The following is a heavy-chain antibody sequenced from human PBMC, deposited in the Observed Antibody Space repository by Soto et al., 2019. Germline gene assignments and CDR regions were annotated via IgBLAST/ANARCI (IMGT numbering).Heavy chain of an antibody. J-gene: IGHJ4*02. D-gene: IGHD3-3*01. V-gene: IGHV3-9*01. CDR2: ISWNSGSI. CDR3: AKDIGATGNYDFWSGYGLDY. Sequence: GGSLRLSCAASGFTFDDYAMHWVRQAPGKGLEWVSGISWNSGSIGYADSEKGRFTISRDNAKNSLYLQMNSLRAEDTALYYCAKDIGATGNYDFWSGYGLDYWGQGTLVTVSS. CDR1: GFTFDDYA.